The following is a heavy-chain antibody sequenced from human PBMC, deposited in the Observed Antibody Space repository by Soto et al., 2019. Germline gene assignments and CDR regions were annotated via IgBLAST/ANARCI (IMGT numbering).Heavy chain of an antibody. CDR3: GHRRDVATRCWFDP. CDR2: IYASGGT. V-gene: IGHV2-5*01. CDR1: GFSLSSGGGA. Sequence: QITLKESGPTLVKSTQTLTLTCTFSGFSLSSGGGAVGWIRQPPGKALEWLAIIYASGGTHYSPSLMTRLTITKDTSKNQVVLTMTNMDPVDTATYYCGHRRDVATRCWFDPWGQGILVTVSS. J-gene: IGHJ5*02. D-gene: IGHD6-6*01.